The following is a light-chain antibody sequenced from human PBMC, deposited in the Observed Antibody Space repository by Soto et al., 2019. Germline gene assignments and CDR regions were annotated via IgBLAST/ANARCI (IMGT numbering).Light chain of an antibody. V-gene: IGKV3-20*01. CDR2: AAS. CDR1: QSVSSSY. CDR3: QQYGSSPTS. Sequence: EIVLTQSPGTLSLSPGERATLSCRASQSVSSSYLAWYQQTPGQAPRLLIYAASSRATGIPDRFSGSGSGTDFTLTISRLEHEDFEVYFCQQYGSSPTSLGQGTKVDIK. J-gene: IGKJ1*01.